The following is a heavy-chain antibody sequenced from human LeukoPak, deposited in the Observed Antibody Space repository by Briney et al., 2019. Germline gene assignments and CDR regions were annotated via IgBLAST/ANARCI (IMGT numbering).Heavy chain of an antibody. CDR1: GLTVSSTY. J-gene: IGHJ4*02. V-gene: IGHV3-66*01. D-gene: IGHD4-17*01. CDR3: ASKMTTGY. CDR2: IYSGGTT. Sequence: GSLRLSCVISGLTVSSTYMSWVRQAPGKGLEWVAVIYSGGTTNYADSVKGRLIVYRDSSKDTLYLQMNSLRAEDTAVYYCASKMTTGYWGQGTLVTVSS.